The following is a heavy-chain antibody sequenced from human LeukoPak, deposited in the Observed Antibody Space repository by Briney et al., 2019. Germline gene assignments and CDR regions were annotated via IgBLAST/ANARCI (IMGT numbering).Heavy chain of an antibody. Sequence: ASVKVSCNSSGYTFTIYSISWVRRAPAQGLEWMGWVSGNNDSTNNTQKLPGRVPITTATYKNTTYMESMSLRSDDTAVYYWARYFYHSGKIWYDVFDVWGQGTLVTVSS. V-gene: IGHV1-18*01. D-gene: IGHD1-26*01. CDR3: ARYFYHSGKIWYDVFDV. CDR2: VSGNNDST. J-gene: IGHJ3*01. CDR1: GYTFTIYS.